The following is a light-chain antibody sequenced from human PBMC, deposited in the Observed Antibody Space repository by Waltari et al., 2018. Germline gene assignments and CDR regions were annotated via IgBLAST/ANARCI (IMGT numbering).Light chain of an antibody. J-gene: IGLJ3*02. CDR3: QTWGTGIGV. CDR2: VNSDGSN. CDR1: SGQSNNA. V-gene: IGLV4-69*02. Sequence: QLVLTKSPSASASLGASVNLTCTLSSGQSNNAIEWHQQQPEKGPRYLMRVNSDGSNNKGDGIPDRFSGSSSGAERYLTIASLQSEDEADYYCQTWGTGIGVFGGGTKLTVL.